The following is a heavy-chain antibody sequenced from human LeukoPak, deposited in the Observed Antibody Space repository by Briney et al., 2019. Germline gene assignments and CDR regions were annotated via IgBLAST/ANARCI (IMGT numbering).Heavy chain of an antibody. D-gene: IGHD2-2*01. V-gene: IGHV3-30*02. Sequence: GGSLRLSCAASGFTFSSYDIHWVRQAPGKGLEWVAFIRYDGSNKYYADSVKGRFTISRDNSKNTLYLQMNSLRTEDTAVYYCAKGDTTICDHWGQGTLVTVSS. CDR1: GFTFSSYD. J-gene: IGHJ5*02. CDR2: IRYDGSNK. CDR3: AKGDTTICDH.